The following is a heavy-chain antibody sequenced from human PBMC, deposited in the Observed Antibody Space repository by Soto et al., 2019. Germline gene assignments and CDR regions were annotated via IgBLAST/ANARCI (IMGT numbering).Heavy chain of an antibody. Sequence: EVQLVESGGGLVQPGGSLKLSCAASGFTFSGSAMHWVRQASGKGLEWVGRIRSKANSYATAYAASVKGRFTISRDDSKNTAYLQMNSLKTEDTAVDYCTRFHLWGYDSSGYYKDWGQGTLVTVSS. J-gene: IGHJ4*02. CDR1: GFTFSGSA. CDR2: IRSKANSYAT. CDR3: TRFHLWGYDSSGYYKD. V-gene: IGHV3-73*02. D-gene: IGHD3-22*01.